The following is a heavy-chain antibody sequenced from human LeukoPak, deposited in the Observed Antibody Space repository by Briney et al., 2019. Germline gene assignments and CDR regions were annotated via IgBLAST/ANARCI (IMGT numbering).Heavy chain of an antibody. CDR1: GGSINSGDYY. D-gene: IGHD6-13*01. CDR3: ARVIAVAGDLEYFQH. Sequence: SETLSLTCTVSGGSINSGDYYWSWIRQPPGKGLEWIGYIYHSGSTYYNPSLKSRVTVSVDTCKNQFSLKLSSVTAADTAVYYCARVIAVAGDLEYFQHWGQGTLVTVSS. V-gene: IGHV4-30-4*01. CDR2: IYHSGST. J-gene: IGHJ1*01.